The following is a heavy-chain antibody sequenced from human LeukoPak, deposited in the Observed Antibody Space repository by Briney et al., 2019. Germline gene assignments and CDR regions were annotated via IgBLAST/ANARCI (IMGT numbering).Heavy chain of an antibody. CDR1: GYTLTELS. CDR2: FDPEDGET. CDR3: AKGTYYDILTGYYRDNWFDP. D-gene: IGHD3-9*01. V-gene: IGHV1-24*01. Sequence: GASVKVSCKVSGYTLTELSMHWVRQAPGKGLEWMGGFDPEDGETIYAQKFQGRVTMTEDTSTDTAYMELSSLRSEDTAVYYCAKGTYYDILTGYYRDNWFDPWGQGTLVTVSS. J-gene: IGHJ5*02.